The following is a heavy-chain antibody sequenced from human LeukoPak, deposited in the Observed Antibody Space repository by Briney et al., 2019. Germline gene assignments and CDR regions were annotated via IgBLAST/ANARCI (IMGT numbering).Heavy chain of an antibody. CDR1: GLTLSGYW. Sequence: PGGSLRLSCAASGLTLSGYWMHWVRQAPGKGLVWVSRIYGDASSTSYADSVKGRFTVSKDNAKSTLHLQMNSLRVEDTAVYYCARARGNTYGYFEYWGQGTLVTVSS. D-gene: IGHD5-18*01. CDR2: IYGDASST. J-gene: IGHJ4*02. CDR3: ARARGNTYGYFEY. V-gene: IGHV3-74*01.